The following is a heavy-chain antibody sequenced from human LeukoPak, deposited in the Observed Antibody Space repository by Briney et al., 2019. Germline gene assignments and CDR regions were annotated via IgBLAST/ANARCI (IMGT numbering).Heavy chain of an antibody. CDR3: ARNDDRDPRYDSSGYTRLRAFDI. J-gene: IGHJ3*02. CDR2: IYYSGNT. D-gene: IGHD3-22*01. V-gene: IGHV4-59*08. Sequence: AETLSLTCTVSGGSISTYYWSWIRQPPGKGLEWIGYIYYSGNTNYNPSLKRRLTISVDTSKNQFSLELSSVTAADTAVYYCARNDDRDPRYDSSGYTRLRAFDIWGQGTMVTVSS. CDR1: GGSISTYY.